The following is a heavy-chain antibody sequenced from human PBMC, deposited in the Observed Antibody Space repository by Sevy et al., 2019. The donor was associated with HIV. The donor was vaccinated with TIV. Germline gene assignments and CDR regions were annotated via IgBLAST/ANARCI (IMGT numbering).Heavy chain of an antibody. CDR2: IKQDGSEK. CDR1: GFTFSRYW. J-gene: IGHJ6*02. CDR3: VKNRDDSSGFGMDV. Sequence: GGSLRLSCAASGFTFSRYWMSWVRQAPGKGLEWVANIKQDGSEKYDADSVKGRFTISRDNAKKSLFLQMNSLRAEDTAVYYCVKNRDDSSGFGMDVWGQGTTVTVS. D-gene: IGHD5-12*01. V-gene: IGHV3-7*01.